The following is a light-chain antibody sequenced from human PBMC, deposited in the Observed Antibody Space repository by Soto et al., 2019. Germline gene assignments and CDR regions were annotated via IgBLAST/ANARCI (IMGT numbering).Light chain of an antibody. CDR3: SSYTSSSFLV. J-gene: IGLJ2*01. CDR2: DVS. Sequence: QSALTQPASVSGSPGQSITISCTGTSSDVGGYNYVSWYQQHPGKAPKLMIYDVSNRPSGVSNRFSGSKSGSTASLTISGLQAEDEVDYYCSSYTSSSFLVFGGGTKLTVL. V-gene: IGLV2-14*01. CDR1: SSDVGGYNY.